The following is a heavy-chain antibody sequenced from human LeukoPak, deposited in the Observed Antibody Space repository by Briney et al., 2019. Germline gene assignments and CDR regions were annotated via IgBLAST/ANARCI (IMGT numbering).Heavy chain of an antibody. D-gene: IGHD4-17*01. V-gene: IGHV4-4*07. CDR1: GGSITGYY. CDR3: ARGVTTGAIRFFYMDV. J-gene: IGHJ6*03. Sequence: SETLSLTCTVSGGSITGYYWSWIRQPAGKGLEWIGRIYTSGSTNYNPSLKSRVTMSVDTSKNHFSLKLSSVIAADTAVYYCARGVTTGAIRFFYMDVWGKGTTVTVSS. CDR2: IYTSGST.